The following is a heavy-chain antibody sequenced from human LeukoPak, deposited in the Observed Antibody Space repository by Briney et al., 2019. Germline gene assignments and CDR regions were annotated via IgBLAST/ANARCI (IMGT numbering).Heavy chain of an antibody. Sequence: GGSLRLSCAASGFTFSDYWMSWVRQAPGKGLEWVANIKQAGSEKYYVDSVKGRFTISRDNAKSSLYLQMNSLRAEDTAVYYCARGRGWLDPWGQGTLVTVSS. CDR2: IKQAGSEK. CDR1: GFTFSDYW. CDR3: ARGRGWLDP. J-gene: IGHJ5*02. V-gene: IGHV3-7*01.